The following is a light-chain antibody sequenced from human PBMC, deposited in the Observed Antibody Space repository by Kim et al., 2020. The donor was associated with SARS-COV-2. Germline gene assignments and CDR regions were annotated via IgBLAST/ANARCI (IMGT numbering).Light chain of an antibody. J-gene: IGLJ2*01. CDR3: NSRDSSGNHRDVV. Sequence: GQTVRLTCQGDSLRSYYASWYQQKPGQAPVLVIYGKNNRPSGIPYRFSGSSSGNTASLTITGAQAEDEADYYCNSRDSSGNHRDVVFGGGTQLTVL. V-gene: IGLV3-19*01. CDR1: SLRSYY. CDR2: GKN.